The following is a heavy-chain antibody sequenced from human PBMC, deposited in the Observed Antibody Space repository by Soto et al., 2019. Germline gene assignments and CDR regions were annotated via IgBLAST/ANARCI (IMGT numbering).Heavy chain of an antibody. CDR1: GFLPSTSGGG. CDR3: AHFPMVRGVTAILGFDY. Sequence: GPTLVNPTQTPTLTFPLSGFLPSTSGGGVGWIRQPPGKALEWLALIYWDDDKRYSPSLKSRLTITKDTSKNQVVLTMTNMDPVDTATYYCAHFPMVRGVTAILGFDYWGQGTLVTSPQ. J-gene: IGHJ4*02. V-gene: IGHV2-5*02. D-gene: IGHD3-10*01. CDR2: IYWDDDK.